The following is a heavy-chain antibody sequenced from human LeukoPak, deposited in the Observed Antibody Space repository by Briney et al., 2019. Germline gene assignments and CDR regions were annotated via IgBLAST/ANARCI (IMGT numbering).Heavy chain of an antibody. J-gene: IGHJ4*02. CDR1: GGSISSGSYY. Sequence: SQTLSLTCTVSGGSISSGSYYWTWIRQAAGKGLEWIGRLYTSGSTNYNPSLKSRVTVSVDRSKNQFSLKLTSVTAADTAVYYCATPRGVAARFDYWGQGTLVTVSS. CDR3: ATPRGVAARFDY. D-gene: IGHD6-6*01. V-gene: IGHV4-61*02. CDR2: LYTSGST.